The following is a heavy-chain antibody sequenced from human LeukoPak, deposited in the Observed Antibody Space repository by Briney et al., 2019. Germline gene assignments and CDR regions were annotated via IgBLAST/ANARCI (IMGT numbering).Heavy chain of an antibody. V-gene: IGHV1-46*01. Sequence: ASVKVSCKASGYTFTSFGITWVRQAPGQGLEWMGIINPSGGSTSYAQKFQGRVTMTRDTSTSTVYMELSSLRSEDTAVYYCTSDTDYGDYFDYWGQGTLVTVSP. CDR2: INPSGGST. CDR3: TSDTDYGDYFDY. CDR1: GYTFTSFG. D-gene: IGHD4-17*01. J-gene: IGHJ4*02.